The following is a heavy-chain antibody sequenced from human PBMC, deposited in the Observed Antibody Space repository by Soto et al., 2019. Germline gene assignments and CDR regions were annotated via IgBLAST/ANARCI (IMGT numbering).Heavy chain of an antibody. CDR2: ISSNGGST. CDR3: VKDPSYYYYGMDV. V-gene: IGHV3-64D*06. Sequence: GGSLRLSCAASGFTFSSYAMSWVRQAPGKGLDWVSAISSNGGSTYYADSVKGRFTISRDNSKNTLYLQMSSLRAEDTAVYYCVKDPSYYYYGMDVWGQGTTVTVSS. CDR1: GFTFSSYA. J-gene: IGHJ6*02.